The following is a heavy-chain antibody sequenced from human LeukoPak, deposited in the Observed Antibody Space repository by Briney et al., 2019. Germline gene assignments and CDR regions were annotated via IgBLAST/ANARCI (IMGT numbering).Heavy chain of an antibody. CDR3: ARGLNYYYDSSGYNLLSSDY. J-gene: IGHJ4*02. Sequence: GGTLRLSCAASGFTFSSYGMSWVRQAPGKGLEWVSSISSSSSYIYYADSVKGRFTISRDNAKNPLYLQMNSLRAEDTAVYYCARGLNYYYDSSGYNLLSSDYWGQGTLVTVSS. CDR2: ISSSSSYI. V-gene: IGHV3-21*01. D-gene: IGHD3-22*01. CDR1: GFTFSSYG.